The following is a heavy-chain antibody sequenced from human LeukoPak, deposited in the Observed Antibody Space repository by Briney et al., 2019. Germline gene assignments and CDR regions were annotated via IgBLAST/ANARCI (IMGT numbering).Heavy chain of an antibody. J-gene: IGHJ4*02. CDR1: GFTFSSYG. V-gene: IGHV3-33*01. Sequence: GGSLRLSCAASGFTFSSYGMHWVRPAPGKGLEWVAVIWYDGSNKYYADSVKGRFTISRDNSKNTLYLQMNSLRAEDTAVYYCAREGSAAAPDYWGQGTLVTVSS. CDR3: AREGSAAAPDY. CDR2: IWYDGSNK. D-gene: IGHD6-13*01.